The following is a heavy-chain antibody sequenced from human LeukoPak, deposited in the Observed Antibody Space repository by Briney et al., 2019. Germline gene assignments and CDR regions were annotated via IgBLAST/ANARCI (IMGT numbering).Heavy chain of an antibody. Sequence: ASVKVSCKASGYTFTSYDINWVRQATGQGLEWMGRMNPNSGNTGYAQKFQGRVTMTRNTSISTAYMELSSLRSEDTAVYYCSIVGATPDAFDIWGQGTMVTVSS. V-gene: IGHV1-8*01. CDR2: MNPNSGNT. D-gene: IGHD1-26*01. CDR1: GYTFTSYD. J-gene: IGHJ3*02. CDR3: SIVGATPDAFDI.